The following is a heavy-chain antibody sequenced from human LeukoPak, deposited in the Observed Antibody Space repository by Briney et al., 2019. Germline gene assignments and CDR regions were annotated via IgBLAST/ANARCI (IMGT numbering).Heavy chain of an antibody. CDR2: LYYSGTT. Sequence: SETLSLTCTVSGGSISSSSYYWGWIRQPPEKGLEWIGSLYYSGTTYYNPSLKSRVTISVDTSKNQFPLKLSSVTAADTAVYYCARSIAAAGCFDYWGQGTLVTVSS. D-gene: IGHD6-13*01. V-gene: IGHV4-39*01. CDR1: GGSISSSSYY. J-gene: IGHJ4*02. CDR3: ARSIAAAGCFDY.